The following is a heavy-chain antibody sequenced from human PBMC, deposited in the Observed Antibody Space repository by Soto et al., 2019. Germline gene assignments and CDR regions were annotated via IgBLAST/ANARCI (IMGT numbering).Heavy chain of an antibody. CDR2: FDPEDGET. D-gene: IGHD6-13*01. J-gene: IGHJ3*02. CDR1: GYTLTELS. Sequence: GASVKVSCKVSGYTLTELSMHWVRQAPGKGLEWMGGFDPEDGETIYAQKFQGRVTMTRNTSISTAYMELSSLRSEDTAVYYCAREIPGIAAAEALDIWGQGTMVTVSS. V-gene: IGHV1-24*01. CDR3: AREIPGIAAAEALDI.